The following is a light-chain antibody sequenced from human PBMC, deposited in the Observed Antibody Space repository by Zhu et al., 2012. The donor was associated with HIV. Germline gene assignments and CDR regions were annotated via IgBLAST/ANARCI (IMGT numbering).Light chain of an antibody. Sequence: EIVLTQSPGILSLSPGERATLSCRASQSINRNYLAWYQQKVGQAPRLLIYDTSSRATGIPDRFSGSGSGTDFTLTISRLEPEDFAVYCCQQYGGAPRTFGQGTKVEIK. V-gene: IGKV3-20*01. CDR3: QQYGGAPRT. J-gene: IGKJ1*01. CDR1: QSINRNY. CDR2: DTS.